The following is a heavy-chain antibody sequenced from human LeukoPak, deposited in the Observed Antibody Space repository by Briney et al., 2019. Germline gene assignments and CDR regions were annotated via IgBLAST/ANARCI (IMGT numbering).Heavy chain of an antibody. CDR2: ISSSGSTI. J-gene: IGHJ4*02. D-gene: IGHD3-10*01. CDR1: GFTFSSYE. CDR3: ARRRVTVVRGVDITSYYFDY. V-gene: IGHV3-48*03. Sequence: PGGSLRLSCAASGFTFSSYEMNWVRQAPGKGLEWVSYISSSGSTIYYADSVKGRFTISRDNAKKSLYLQMNSLRVEDTALYYCARRRVTVVRGVDITSYYFDYWGQGTPVTVSS.